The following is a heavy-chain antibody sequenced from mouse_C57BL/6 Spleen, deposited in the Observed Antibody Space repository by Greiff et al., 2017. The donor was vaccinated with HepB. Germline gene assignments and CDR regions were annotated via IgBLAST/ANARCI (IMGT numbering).Heavy chain of an antibody. CDR3: ARGLRLPYWYFDV. J-gene: IGHJ1*03. Sequence: DVKLVESEGGLVQPGSSMKLSCTASGFTFSDYYMAWVRQVPEKGLEWVANINYDGSSTYYLDSLKSRFIISRDNAKNNLYLQMSSLKSEDTATYYCARGLRLPYWYFDVWGTGTTVTVSS. V-gene: IGHV5-16*01. D-gene: IGHD3-2*02. CDR2: INYDGSST. CDR1: GFTFSDYY.